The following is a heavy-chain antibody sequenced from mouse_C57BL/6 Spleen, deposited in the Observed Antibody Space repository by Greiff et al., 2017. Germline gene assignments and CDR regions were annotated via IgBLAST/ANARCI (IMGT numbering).Heavy chain of an antibody. D-gene: IGHD1-1*01. CDR3: ARPGSSYGYCDV. CDR2: IYPGDGDT. Sequence: VQLQQSGAELVKPGASVKISCKASGYAFSSYWMNWVKQRPGKGLEWIGQIYPGDGDTNYNGKFKGKATLTADKSSSTAYMQLSSLTSEDSAVYFCARPGSSYGYCDVWGTGTTVTVAS. J-gene: IGHJ1*03. CDR1: GYAFSSYW. V-gene: IGHV1-80*01.